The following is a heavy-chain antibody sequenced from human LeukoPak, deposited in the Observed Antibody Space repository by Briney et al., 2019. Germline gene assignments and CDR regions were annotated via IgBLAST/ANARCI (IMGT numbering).Heavy chain of an antibody. Sequence: GASVKVSCKASGYTFTSYYMHWVQQAPGQGLEWMGIIDPSGGSTSYAQKFQGRVTMTRDTSTSTVYMELSSLRSEDTAVYYCAREDGRRQRWLQLAADGFDYWGQGTLVTVSS. V-gene: IGHV1-46*01. CDR3: AREDGRRQRWLQLAADGFDY. D-gene: IGHD5-24*01. CDR2: IDPSGGST. J-gene: IGHJ4*02. CDR1: GYTFTSYY.